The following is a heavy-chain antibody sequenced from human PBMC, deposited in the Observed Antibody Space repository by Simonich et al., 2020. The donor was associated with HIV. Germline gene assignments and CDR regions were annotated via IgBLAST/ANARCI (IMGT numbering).Heavy chain of an antibody. J-gene: IGHJ3*02. CDR2: VDPEDGET. CDR3: AADYGANNAFDI. CDR1: GYSFTDYY. D-gene: IGHD3-10*01. Sequence: EVQLVQSGAEVKKPGATVKISCTLSGYSFTDYYIHWVQQAPGKGLEWMGLVDPEDGETKYAGKFQGRVPITADKSSDTAYMELRSLRSEDTAVYYCAADYGANNAFDIWGQGTMVTVSS. V-gene: IGHV1-69-2*01.